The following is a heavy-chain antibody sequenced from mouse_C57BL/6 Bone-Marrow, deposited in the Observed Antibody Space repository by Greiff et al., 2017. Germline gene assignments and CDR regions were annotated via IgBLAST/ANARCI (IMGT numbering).Heavy chain of an antibody. CDR1: GYAFSSYW. V-gene: IGHV1-80*01. Sequence: QVQLQQSGAELVKPGASVKISCKASGYAFSSYWMNWVKQRPGKGLEWIGQIYPGDGDTNYNGKFKGKATLTADKASSTAYMKLSSLTSEYSAVYFSERRRYSNSLDYWGQGTTLTVSA. J-gene: IGHJ2*01. CDR3: ERRRYSNSLDY. D-gene: IGHD2-5*01. CDR2: IYPGDGDT.